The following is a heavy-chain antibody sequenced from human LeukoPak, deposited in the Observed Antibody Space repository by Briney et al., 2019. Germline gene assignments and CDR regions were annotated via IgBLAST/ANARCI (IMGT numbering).Heavy chain of an antibody. CDR2: ISTSGSVI. CDR3: ATDYYYGSGSFDY. V-gene: IGHV3-48*03. Sequence: GGSLRLSCAASGFTFNTYEMNWVRQAPGKGREGVSNISTSGSVIHYADSVKGPFTVPRDNAKNSLYLRMNSLRAENTAVYYCATDYYYGSGSFDYGGQGTLVTVSS. CDR1: GFTFNTYE. J-gene: IGHJ4*02. D-gene: IGHD3-10*01.